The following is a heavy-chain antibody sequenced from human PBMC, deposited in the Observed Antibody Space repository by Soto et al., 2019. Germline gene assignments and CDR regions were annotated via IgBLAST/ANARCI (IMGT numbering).Heavy chain of an antibody. CDR1: GYTFTSYG. D-gene: IGHD2-15*01. CDR3: ARAGERYGSGGSCVYFDY. J-gene: IGHJ4*02. V-gene: IGHV1-18*04. Sequence: ASVKVSCKASGYTFTSYGISWVRQAPGQGLEWMGWISAYNGNTNYAQKLQGRVTMTTDTSTSTAYMELRSLRSDDTAVYYCARAGERYGSGGSCVYFDYWGQGTLVTVSS. CDR2: ISAYNGNT.